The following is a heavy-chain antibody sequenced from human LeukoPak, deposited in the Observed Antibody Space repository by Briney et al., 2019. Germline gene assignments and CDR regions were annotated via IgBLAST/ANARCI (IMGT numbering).Heavy chain of an antibody. CDR2: ISYDGSNK. V-gene: IGHV3-30-3*01. D-gene: IGHD5-24*01. Sequence: GGSLRLSCAASGFTFSSYAMHRVRQAPGKGLEWVAVISYDGSNKYYADSVKGRFTTSRDNSKNTLYLQMNSLRAEDTAVYYCASLEMATTWGQGTLVTVSS. CDR1: GFTFSSYA. J-gene: IGHJ4*02. CDR3: ASLEMATT.